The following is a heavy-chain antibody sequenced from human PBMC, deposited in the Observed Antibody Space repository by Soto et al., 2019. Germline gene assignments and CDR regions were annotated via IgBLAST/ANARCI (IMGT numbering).Heavy chain of an antibody. CDR3: ARERSSGWYVDY. Sequence: QVQLVQSGAEVKNPGASVKVSCKASGYTFTSYDINWVRQATGQGLEWMGWMNPNSGNTGYAQKFQGRVTMTRNTSINTAYMELSSLRSEDTAVYYCARERSSGWYVDYWGQGTLVTVSS. J-gene: IGHJ4*02. CDR2: MNPNSGNT. D-gene: IGHD6-19*01. V-gene: IGHV1-8*01. CDR1: GYTFTSYD.